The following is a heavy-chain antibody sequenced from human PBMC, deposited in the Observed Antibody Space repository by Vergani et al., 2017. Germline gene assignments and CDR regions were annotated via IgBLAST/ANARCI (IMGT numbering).Heavy chain of an antibody. CDR3: ARQSRDVFCTNGVCPLGY. CDR2: ISGNNDDV. J-gene: IGHJ4*02. Sequence: EVQLLESGGNLVQPGGSLRLSCAASGFTFSHYSMNWVRQAPGKGLEWVSSISGNNDDVYYADSVKGRFTISRDNAKNSLHLQMNNLRAEDTAVYYCARQSRDVFCTNGVCPLGYWGQGALVTVSS. CDR1: GFTFSHYS. V-gene: IGHV3-48*01. D-gene: IGHD2-8*01.